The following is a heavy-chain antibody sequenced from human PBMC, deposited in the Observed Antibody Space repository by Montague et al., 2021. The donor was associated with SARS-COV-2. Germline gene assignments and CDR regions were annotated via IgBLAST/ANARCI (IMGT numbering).Heavy chain of an antibody. J-gene: IGHJ4*02. CDR2: INHSGST. D-gene: IGHD6-19*01. CDR1: GGSFSGYY. V-gene: IGHV4-34*01. CDR3: ARGSRQWLVRPPHYYYFDY. Sequence: SETLSLTCAVYGGSFSGYYWSWIRQPPGKGLEWIGEINHSGSTNYDPSLKSRVTISADTSKNQFSLKLSSVTAADTAVYYCARGSRQWLVRPPHYYYFDYWGQGTLVTVSS.